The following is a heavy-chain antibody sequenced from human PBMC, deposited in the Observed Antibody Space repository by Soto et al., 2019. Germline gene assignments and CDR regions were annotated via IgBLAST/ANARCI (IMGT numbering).Heavy chain of an antibody. Sequence: SETLSLTCTVSGDSISRRGYYWGWIRQPPGQGLEWIGSMDHSGSIYYNPSLKSRVTISVHTSKNQFSVRLTSVTAADTALYYCARHYGDYQIDDWGQGTLVTVSS. D-gene: IGHD4-17*01. CDR1: GDSISRRGYY. CDR2: MDHSGSI. J-gene: IGHJ4*02. V-gene: IGHV4-39*01. CDR3: ARHYGDYQIDD.